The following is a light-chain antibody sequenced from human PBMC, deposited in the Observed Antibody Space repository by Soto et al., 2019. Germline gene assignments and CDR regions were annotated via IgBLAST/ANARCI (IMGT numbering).Light chain of an antibody. Sequence: QSVLTQPPSVSGAPGQRVTITCTGSSSNIGAGYDVRWYQQLPRTAPKVLIYGNINRPSGVPDRFSGSKSGTSASLAITGLQAEDEADYYCQSYDSSLSGFYVFGTGTKVTVL. CDR1: SSNIGAGYD. CDR3: QSYDSSLSGFYV. CDR2: GNI. J-gene: IGLJ1*01. V-gene: IGLV1-40*01.